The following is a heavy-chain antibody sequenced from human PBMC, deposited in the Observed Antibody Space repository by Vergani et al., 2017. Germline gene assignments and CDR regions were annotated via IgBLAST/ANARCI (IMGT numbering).Heavy chain of an antibody. CDR2: IGYDGRIK. J-gene: IGHJ6*02. Sequence: QVQLVETGGGVVQPGGSLRLYCATSGFSFNTYGAHWVRQAPGKGLEWVAFIGYDGRIKYNVDSVKGRFTISRDNAKNSLYLQMNSLRAEDTAVYYCGLFYYYYGMDVWGQXP. V-gene: IGHV3-30*02. CDR3: GLFYYYYGMDV. CDR1: GFSFNTYG.